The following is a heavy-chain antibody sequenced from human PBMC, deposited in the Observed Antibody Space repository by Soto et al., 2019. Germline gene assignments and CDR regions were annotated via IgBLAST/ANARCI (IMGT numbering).Heavy chain of an antibody. J-gene: IGHJ5*02. Sequence: PSETLSLTCNVSGGSISSGGYSWSWIRQPPGKGLEWIGYIYHSGSTYYNPSLKSRVTTSVDRSKNQFSLRLSSVTAADTAVYYCARLIVVVPSGYLDPWGQGALVTVSS. CDR2: IYHSGST. CDR3: ARLIVVVPSGYLDP. CDR1: GGSISSGGYS. V-gene: IGHV4-30-2*01. D-gene: IGHD2-2*01.